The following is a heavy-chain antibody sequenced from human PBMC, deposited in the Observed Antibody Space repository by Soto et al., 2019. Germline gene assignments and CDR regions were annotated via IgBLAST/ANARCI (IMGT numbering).Heavy chain of an antibody. V-gene: IGHV1-46*01. Sequence: QVQLMQSGAEVKKPGASVKVSCKASGDTFTDYYTHWVRQAPGQGLEWMGTVNPSGGHPTYAQHFLDRVTMTRDTSTSTLYMELTSLTSDDTAIYYCARGGQVVVVTAALDSWGQGTLVTVSS. D-gene: IGHD2-21*02. CDR1: GDTFTDYY. J-gene: IGHJ4*02. CDR2: VNPSGGHP. CDR3: ARGGQVVVVTAALDS.